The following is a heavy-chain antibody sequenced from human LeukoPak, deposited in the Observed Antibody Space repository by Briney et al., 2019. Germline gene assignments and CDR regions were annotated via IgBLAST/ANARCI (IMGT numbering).Heavy chain of an antibody. D-gene: IGHD1-26*01. CDR1: GFTFSSYW. V-gene: IGHV3-7*01. Sequence: PGGSLRLSCAASGFTFSSYWMSWVRQAPGKGLEWVANIKQDGSEIYYVDSVKVRFTISRDNAKNSLYLQMNSLRAGDTAVYYCARDKIVGATHFDYWGQGTLVTVSS. CDR2: IKQDGSEI. CDR3: ARDKIVGATHFDY. J-gene: IGHJ4*02.